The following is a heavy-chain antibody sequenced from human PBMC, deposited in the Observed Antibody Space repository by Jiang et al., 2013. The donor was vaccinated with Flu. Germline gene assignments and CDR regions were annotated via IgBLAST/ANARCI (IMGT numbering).Heavy chain of an antibody. CDR2: LVVGSGNT. D-gene: IGHD2-15*01. CDR1: GFTFKDSA. Sequence: SGAEVKKPGTSVKVSCKASGFTFKDSAIQWVRQARGQRPEWIGWLVVGSGNTNYIQKFQGRVTMSRDTSTSTAYLELSSLRPEDTAVYYCAADPALVAATYYFYNMDVWGQRDHGHRLL. J-gene: IGHJ6*04. CDR3: AADPALVAATYYFYNMDV. V-gene: IGHV1-58*02.